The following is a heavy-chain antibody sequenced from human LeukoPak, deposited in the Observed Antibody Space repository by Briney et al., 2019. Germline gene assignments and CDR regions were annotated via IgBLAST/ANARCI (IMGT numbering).Heavy chain of an antibody. Sequence: GASVKVSCKASGYTFTTYYMHWVRQAPGQGFEWMGIINPSGGSTNYAQKFQGRVTMTRDTSTSTVYMQLSSLRSDDTAVYYCAREGESSSSWYVGFENPDYFDYWGQGTLVTVSS. D-gene: IGHD6-13*01. V-gene: IGHV1-46*01. CDR2: INPSGGST. J-gene: IGHJ4*02. CDR1: GYTFTTYY. CDR3: AREGESSSSWYVGFENPDYFDY.